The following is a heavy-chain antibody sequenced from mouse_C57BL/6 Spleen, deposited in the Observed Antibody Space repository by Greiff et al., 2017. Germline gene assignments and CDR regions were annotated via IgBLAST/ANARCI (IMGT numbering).Heavy chain of an antibody. CDR1: GFTFSSYA. Sequence: EVKVVESGGGLVKPGGSLKLSCAASGFTFSSYAMSWVRQTPEKRLEWVATISDGGSYTYYPDNVKGRFTISRDNSKNTLYLQMSHLKADDTAMYYCARDRGYYGSSYWYFDVWGTGTTVTVSS. J-gene: IGHJ1*03. CDR2: ISDGGSYT. CDR3: ARDRGYYGSSYWYFDV. D-gene: IGHD1-1*01. V-gene: IGHV5-4*01.